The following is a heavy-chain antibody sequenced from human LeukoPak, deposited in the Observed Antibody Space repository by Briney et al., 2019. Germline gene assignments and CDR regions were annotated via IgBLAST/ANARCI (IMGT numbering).Heavy chain of an antibody. Sequence: SETLSLTCTVSGGSISSSSHYWGWIRQPPGKGLEWIGSIYSSGITYYNPSLRSRVTISVDTSKNQFSLKLSSVTATDTAVYYCHFKYCSSSTCFYYFDYWGQGTLVTVSS. V-gene: IGHV4-39*01. D-gene: IGHD2-2*01. J-gene: IGHJ4*02. CDR2: IYSSGIT. CDR3: HFKYCSSSTCFYYFDY. CDR1: GGSISSSSHY.